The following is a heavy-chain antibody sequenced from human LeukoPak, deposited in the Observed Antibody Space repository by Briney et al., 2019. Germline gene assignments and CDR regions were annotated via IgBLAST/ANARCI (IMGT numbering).Heavy chain of an antibody. CDR2: ISGSGGST. CDR3: AKDGMATISYYFDY. CDR1: GFTFSSYA. D-gene: IGHD5-24*01. Sequence: GGSLRLSCAASGFTFSSYAMSWVRQAPGKGLEWVSAISGSGGSTHYADSVKGRFTISRDNSKNTLYLQMNSLGAEDTAVYYCAKDGMATISYYFDYWGQGTLVTVSS. V-gene: IGHV3-23*01. J-gene: IGHJ4*02.